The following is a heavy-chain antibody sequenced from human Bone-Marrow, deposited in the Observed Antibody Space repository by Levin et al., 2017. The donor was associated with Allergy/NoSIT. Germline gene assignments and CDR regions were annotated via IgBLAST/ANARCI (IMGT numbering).Heavy chain of an antibody. CDR2: IYHSGST. D-gene: IGHD4-17*01. CDR1: GYSISSGYY. CDR3: ARGRATVGHRHYFDY. Sequence: GSLRLSCAVSGYSISSGYYWGWIRQPPGKGLEWIGSIYHSGSTYYNPSLKSRVTISVDTSKNQFSLKLSSVTAADTAVYYCARGRATVGHRHYFDYWGQGTLVTVSS. V-gene: IGHV4-38-2*01. J-gene: IGHJ4*02.